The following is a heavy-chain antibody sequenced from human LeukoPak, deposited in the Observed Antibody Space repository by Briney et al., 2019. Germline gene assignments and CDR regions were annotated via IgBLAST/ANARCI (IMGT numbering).Heavy chain of an antibody. V-gene: IGHV4-30-2*01. CDR2: IYHSGST. D-gene: IGHD1-20*01. CDR3: ARARYPKGRTPPGAFDI. J-gene: IGHJ3*02. Sequence: SETLSLTCAVSGGSISSGGYSWSWIQQPPGKGLEWIRYIYHSGSTYYNPSLKSRVTISVDRSKNQFSLKLSSVTAADTAVYYCARARYPKGRTPPGAFDIWGQGTMVTVSS. CDR1: GGSISSGGYS.